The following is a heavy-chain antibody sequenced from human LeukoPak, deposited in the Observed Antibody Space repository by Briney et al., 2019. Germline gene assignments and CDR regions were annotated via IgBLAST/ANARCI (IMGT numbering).Heavy chain of an antibody. J-gene: IGHJ4*02. V-gene: IGHV4-59*01. CDR2: IYYSGST. D-gene: IGHD6-6*01. CDR3: ARDMYSSSCLDY. Sequence: PSETLSLTCTVSGGSISSYYWSWIRQPPGKGLEWIGYIYYSGSTNYNPSLKSRVTMSVDTSKNQFSLKLNSVTAADTAVYYCARDMYSSSCLDYWGQGTLVTVSS. CDR1: GGSISSYY.